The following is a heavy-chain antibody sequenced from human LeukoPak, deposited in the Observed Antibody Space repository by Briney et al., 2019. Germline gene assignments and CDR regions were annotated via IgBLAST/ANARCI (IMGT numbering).Heavy chain of an antibody. D-gene: IGHD1-26*01. V-gene: IGHV4-39*01. Sequence: SETLSLTCTVSGGSISSSSYYWGWIRQPPWKGLEWIGSIYSSGNTYYNASLKSRVTIYIDTSKNQFSLNLSSVTAADTAVYYCAKSGGSGLIDYWGQGTLVTVSS. J-gene: IGHJ4*02. CDR1: GGSISSSSYY. CDR3: AKSGGSGLIDY. CDR2: IYSSGNT.